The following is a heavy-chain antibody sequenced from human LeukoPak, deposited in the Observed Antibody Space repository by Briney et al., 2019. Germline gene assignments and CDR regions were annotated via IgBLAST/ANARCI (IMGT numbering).Heavy chain of an antibody. Sequence: SQTLSLTCAISGDSVSSISVAWNWIRQSPSRGLEWLGRTYYRSKWYNEYAVSVKGRININPDPSKNQFSLQLNSVTPEDTAVYYCALARSEYHYGMDVWGLGATVTVSS. V-gene: IGHV6-1*01. CDR1: GDSVSSISVA. J-gene: IGHJ6*02. CDR2: TYYRSKWYN. CDR3: ALARSEYHYGMDV.